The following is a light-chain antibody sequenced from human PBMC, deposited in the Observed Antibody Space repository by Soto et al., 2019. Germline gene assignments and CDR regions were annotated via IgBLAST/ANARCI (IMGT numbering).Light chain of an antibody. CDR2: AAS. Sequence: DIQRTQSPSTLSASVGDRVTFPCRASQTLNNYLTWFQQKPGKAPKVLIYAASTLQSGVPSRFSGSGSGAEFTLTISSLQPEDFATYYCQQSFSPLLTFGGGTKVDIK. CDR1: QTLNNY. CDR3: QQSFSPLLT. V-gene: IGKV1-39*01. J-gene: IGKJ4*01.